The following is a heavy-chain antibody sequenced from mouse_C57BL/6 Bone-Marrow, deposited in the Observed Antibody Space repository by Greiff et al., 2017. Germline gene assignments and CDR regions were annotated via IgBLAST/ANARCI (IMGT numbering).Heavy chain of an antibody. D-gene: IGHD2-4*01. CDR1: GYTFTSYW. J-gene: IGHJ2*01. Sequence: QVQLQQPGAELVRPGTSVKLSCKASGYTFTSYWMHWVKQRPGQGLEWIGVIDPSDSYTNYNQKFKGKATLTVDTSSSTAYMPLSSLTSEYSAVNYCSRSTMRYYFDYWGQGTTLTVSS. V-gene: IGHV1-59*01. CDR3: SRSTMRYYFDY. CDR2: IDPSDSYT.